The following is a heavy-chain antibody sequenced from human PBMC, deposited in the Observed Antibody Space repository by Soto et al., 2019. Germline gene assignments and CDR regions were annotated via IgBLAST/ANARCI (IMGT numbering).Heavy chain of an antibody. Sequence: GGSLRLSCAASGFTFSSYGMHWVRQAPGKGLEWVAVISYDGSNKYYADSVKGRFTISRDNSKNTLYLQMNSLRAEDTAVYYCAKDLVVVPAAIPGLRGAYYYYGMDVWGQGTTVTAP. CDR1: GFTFSSYG. V-gene: IGHV3-30*18. CDR3: AKDLVVVPAAIPGLRGAYYYYGMDV. D-gene: IGHD2-2*02. CDR2: ISYDGSNK. J-gene: IGHJ6*02.